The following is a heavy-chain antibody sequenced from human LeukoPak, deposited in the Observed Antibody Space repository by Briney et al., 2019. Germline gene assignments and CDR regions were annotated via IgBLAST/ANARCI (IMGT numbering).Heavy chain of an antibody. CDR3: AKDRPHHTMIVAWTHNWFDP. V-gene: IGHV3-23*01. J-gene: IGHJ5*02. CDR2: ISGSGGST. D-gene: IGHD3-22*01. CDR1: GFTFSSYA. Sequence: PGGSLRLSCAASGFTFSSYAMSWVRQAPGKGLEWVSAISGSGGSTYYADSVKGRFTISRDNSKNTLYLQMNSLRAEDTAVYYCAKDRPHHTMIVAWTHNWFDPWGQGTLVTVSS.